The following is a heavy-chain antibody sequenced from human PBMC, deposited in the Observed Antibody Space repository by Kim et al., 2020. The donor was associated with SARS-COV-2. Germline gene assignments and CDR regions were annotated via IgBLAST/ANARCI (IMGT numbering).Heavy chain of an antibody. CDR3: ARRLIVRGSYFDY. Sequence: SETLSLTCTVSGGSISSYYWSWIRQPPGKGLEWIGYIYYSGSTNYNPSLKSRVTISVDTSKNQFSLKLSSVTAADTAVYYCARRLIVRGSYFDYWGQGTL. CDR1: GGSISSYY. D-gene: IGHD3-16*01. J-gene: IGHJ4*02. CDR2: IYYSGST. V-gene: IGHV4-59*13.